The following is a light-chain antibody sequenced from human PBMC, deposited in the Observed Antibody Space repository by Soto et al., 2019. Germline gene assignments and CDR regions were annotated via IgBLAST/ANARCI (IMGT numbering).Light chain of an antibody. CDR3: QQYNVYSWT. J-gene: IGKJ1*01. CDR1: QNIHSW. V-gene: IGKV1-5*03. Sequence: DIHMTQSPSTLSASVGDRVTITCRASQNIHSWLAWYQQKPGKAPKLLIYEASSLEKGVPARFGGSGSGTEFTLTISSLQPDDFATYYCQQYNVYSWTFGQGTKVDIK. CDR2: EAS.